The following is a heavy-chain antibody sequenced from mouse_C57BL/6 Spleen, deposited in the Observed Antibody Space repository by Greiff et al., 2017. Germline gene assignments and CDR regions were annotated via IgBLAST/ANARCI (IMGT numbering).Heavy chain of an antibody. CDR1: GFAFSSYA. J-gene: IGHJ4*01. CDR2: ISDGGSYT. Sequence: DVKLVESGGGLVKPGGSLKLSCAASGFAFSSYAMSWVRQTPEKRLEWVATISDGGSYTYYPDNVKGRFTISRDNAKNNLYLQMSHLKSEDTAMYYCARDRDSNYEYYYAMDYWGQGTSVTVSS. CDR3: ARDRDSNYEYYYAMDY. V-gene: IGHV5-4*01. D-gene: IGHD2-5*01.